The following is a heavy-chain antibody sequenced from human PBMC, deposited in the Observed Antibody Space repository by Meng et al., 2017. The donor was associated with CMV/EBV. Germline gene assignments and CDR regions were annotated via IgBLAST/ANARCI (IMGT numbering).Heavy chain of an antibody. CDR2: ISSSSSYI. CDR3: ARDDSSY. Sequence: ETLSLTCAVYGGSFSGYYWSWVRQAPGKGLEWVSSISSSSSYIYYADSVKGRFTISRDNAKNSLYLQMNSLRAEDTAVYYCARDDSSYWGQGTLVTVSS. J-gene: IGHJ4*02. D-gene: IGHD3-22*01. CDR1: GGSFSGYY. V-gene: IGHV3-21*01.